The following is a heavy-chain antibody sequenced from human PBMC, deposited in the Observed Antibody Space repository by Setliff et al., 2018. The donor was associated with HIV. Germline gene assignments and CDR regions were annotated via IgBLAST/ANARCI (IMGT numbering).Heavy chain of an antibody. CDR3: ARVTSAHPTYFFYYMVV. CDR2: IYYSGST. D-gene: IGHD6-25*01. V-gene: IGHV4-31*02. CDR1: GGSISSGGYY. J-gene: IGHJ6*03. Sequence: ASETLSLTCTVSGGSISSGGYYWSWIRQHPGKGLEWIGYIYYSGSTYYNPSLKSRVTISVDTSKNQFSLKLSSVTAADTAVYYCARVTSAHPTYFFYYMVVLGKGTTVTVSS.